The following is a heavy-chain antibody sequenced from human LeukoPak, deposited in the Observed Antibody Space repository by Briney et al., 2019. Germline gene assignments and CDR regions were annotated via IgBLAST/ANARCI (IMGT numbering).Heavy chain of an antibody. V-gene: IGHV1-2*02. CDR1: GYTFTGYY. CDR3: ARIYGDLYYFDY. J-gene: IGHJ4*02. CDR2: INPNSGGT. Sequence: ASVKVSRKASGYTFTGYYMHWVRQAPGQGLEWMGWINPNSGGTNYAQKFQGRVTMTRDTSISTAYMELSRLRSDDTAVYYCARIYGDLYYFDYWGQGTLVTVSS. D-gene: IGHD4-17*01.